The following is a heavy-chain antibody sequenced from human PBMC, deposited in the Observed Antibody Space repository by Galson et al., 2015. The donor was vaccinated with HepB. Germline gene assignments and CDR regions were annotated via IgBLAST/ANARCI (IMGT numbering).Heavy chain of an antibody. Sequence: SLRLSCAASGFTFGAYSMNWVRQAPGKGLEWISYISTSSLGISSAGSEKGRFTIYYADSVKGRFTIARDNVKNFLYLQMNSLRVGDTAVYYCARDPQQWLNSPVFDVWGQGTMVTVSS. CDR2: ISTSSLGISSAGSEKGRFTI. CDR3: ARDPQQWLNSPVFDV. CDR1: GFTFGAYS. V-gene: IGHV3-48*01. J-gene: IGHJ3*01. D-gene: IGHD6-19*01.